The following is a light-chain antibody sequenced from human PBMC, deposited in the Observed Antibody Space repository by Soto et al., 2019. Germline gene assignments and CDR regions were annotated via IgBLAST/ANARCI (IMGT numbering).Light chain of an antibody. CDR1: QSVRNVY. CDR3: QQSGSSPRT. Sequence: EIVLTQSPGTLTLSPGERATLSCRASQSVRNVYLAWYQQKPGQAPMLLIYDASNRATGIPDMFSGSGSGTDFTLTINRLEPEDFAVYYCQQSGSSPRTFGQGTKLEIK. J-gene: IGKJ2*01. CDR2: DAS. V-gene: IGKV3-20*01.